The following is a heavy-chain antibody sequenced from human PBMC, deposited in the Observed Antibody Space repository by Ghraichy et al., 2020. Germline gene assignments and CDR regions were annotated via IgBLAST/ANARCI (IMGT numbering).Heavy chain of an antibody. J-gene: IGHJ4*02. Sequence: SQTLSLTCAVSGGSISSGGYSWSWIRQPPGKGLEWIGYIYHSGSTYYNPSLKSRVTISVDRSKNQFSLKLSSVTAADTAVYYCARGIRLDYWGQGTLVTVSS. V-gene: IGHV4-30-2*01. D-gene: IGHD5-18*01. CDR2: IYHSGST. CDR1: GGSISSGGYS. CDR3: ARGIRLDY.